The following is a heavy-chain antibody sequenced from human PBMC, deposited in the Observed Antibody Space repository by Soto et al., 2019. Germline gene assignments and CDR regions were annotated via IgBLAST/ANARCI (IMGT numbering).Heavy chain of an antibody. V-gene: IGHV3-53*01. CDR3: AREGDSSGYYPPGDY. CDR2: IYSGGST. D-gene: IGHD3-22*01. CDR1: GFTVSSNY. Sequence: HPGGSLRLSCAASGFTVSSNYMSWVRQAPGKGLEWVSVIYSGGSTYYADSVKGRFTISRDNSKNTLYLQMNSLRAEDTAVYYCAREGDSSGYYPPGDYWGQGTLVTVSS. J-gene: IGHJ4*02.